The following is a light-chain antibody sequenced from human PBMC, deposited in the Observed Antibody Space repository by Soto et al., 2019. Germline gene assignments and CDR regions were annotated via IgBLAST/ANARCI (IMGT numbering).Light chain of an antibody. CDR1: SSDVGAYDY. V-gene: IGLV2-14*03. CDR2: EVS. CDR3: SSYTTSSTRV. Sequence: SVLTQPASVCGSPGQSITISCTGTSSDVGAYDYVSWYQQHPDKAPKLMIYEVSYRPSGVSNRFSGSKSVNTATLTISGLQAEDEADYYCSSYTTSSTRVFGTGTKVTV. J-gene: IGLJ1*01.